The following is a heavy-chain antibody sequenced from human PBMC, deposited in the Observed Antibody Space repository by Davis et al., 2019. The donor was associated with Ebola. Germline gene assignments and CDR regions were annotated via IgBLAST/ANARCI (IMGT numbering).Heavy chain of an antibody. V-gene: IGHV3-73*01. CDR3: TGADYGDYGVFDY. J-gene: IGHJ4*02. CDR1: GFTFSGSA. Sequence: AGSLRLSCAASGFTFSGSAMHWVRQASGKGLEWVGRIRSKANSYATAYAASVKGRFTISRDDSKNTAYLQMNSLKTEDTAVYYCTGADYGDYGVFDYWGQGTLVTVSS. D-gene: IGHD4-17*01. CDR2: IRSKANSYAT.